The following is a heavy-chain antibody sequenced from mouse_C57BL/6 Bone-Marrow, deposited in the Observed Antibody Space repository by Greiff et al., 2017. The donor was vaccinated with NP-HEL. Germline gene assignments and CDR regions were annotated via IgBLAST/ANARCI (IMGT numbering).Heavy chain of an antibody. CDR1: GYAFSSYW. V-gene: IGHV1-80*01. D-gene: IGHD2-3*01. J-gene: IGHJ2*01. CDR3: AREDDGYYLDY. CDR2: INPGDGDT. Sequence: QVQLQQSGAELVKPGASVKISCKASGYAFSSYWMNWVKQRPGKGLEWIGQINPGDGDTNCNGKFKGKATLTADKSSSTAYMQLSGLTSEDSAVYICAREDDGYYLDYWGQGTTLTVSS.